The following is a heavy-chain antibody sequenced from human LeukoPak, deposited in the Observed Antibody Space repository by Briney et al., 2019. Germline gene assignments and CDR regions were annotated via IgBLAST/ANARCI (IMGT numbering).Heavy chain of an antibody. CDR3: ARQMGPWELLFDY. D-gene: IGHD1-26*01. CDR1: GGSISSYY. CDR2: IYYSGST. J-gene: IGHJ4*02. Sequence: SETLSLTCTVSGGSISSYYWSWIRQPPGKGLEWIGYIYYSGSTNYNPSLKSRVTISVDTSKNQFSLKLSSVTAADTAVYYCARQMGPWELLFDYWGQGTLVTVSS. V-gene: IGHV4-59*08.